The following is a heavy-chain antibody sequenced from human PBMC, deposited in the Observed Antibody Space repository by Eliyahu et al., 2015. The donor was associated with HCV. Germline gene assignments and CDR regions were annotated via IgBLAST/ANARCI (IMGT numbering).Heavy chain of an antibody. J-gene: IGHJ3*02. V-gene: IGHV4-59*01. CDR1: GGSISSYY. Sequence: QVQLQESGPGLVKPSETLSLTCTVSGGSISSYYWSWIRQPPGKGLEWIGYIYYSGSTNYNPSPKSRVTISVDTSKNQFSLKLSSVTAADTAVYYCASWTLFDYGYHAFDIWGQGTMVTVSS. D-gene: IGHD5-18*01. CDR3: ASWTLFDYGYHAFDI. CDR2: IYYSGST.